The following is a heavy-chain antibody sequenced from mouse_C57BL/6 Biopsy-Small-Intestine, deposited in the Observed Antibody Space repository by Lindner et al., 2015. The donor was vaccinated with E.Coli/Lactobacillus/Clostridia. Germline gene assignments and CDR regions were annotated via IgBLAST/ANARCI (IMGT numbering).Heavy chain of an antibody. CDR3: ARESIYYALDY. V-gene: IGHV1-18*01. Sequence: VQLQESGPELVKPGASVKISCKASGYTFADYNLDWVKQSHGKSLEWIGNIFHTMVVLTTTRSSGNRATLTVDKSSSTAYMELHSLTSEDSAVYFCARESIYYALDYWGQGTSVTVSS. CDR1: GYTFADYN. J-gene: IGHJ4*01. CDR2: IFHTMVVL. D-gene: IGHD2-10*02.